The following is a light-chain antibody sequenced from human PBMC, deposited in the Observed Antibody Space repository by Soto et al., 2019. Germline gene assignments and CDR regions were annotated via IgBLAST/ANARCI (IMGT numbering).Light chain of an antibody. CDR3: SSYSRYIVLV. CDR2: EVS. J-gene: IGLJ3*02. V-gene: IGLV2-14*01. Sequence: LTQPASVSGSLGQSITISCTGTSNDIGGYKYVSWYQQHPGKAHKLIIFEVSNRPSGVSDRFSGSNSGNRASLTISGLPAEDEADYYCSSYSRYIVLVFXGGTKATVL. CDR1: SNDIGGYKY.